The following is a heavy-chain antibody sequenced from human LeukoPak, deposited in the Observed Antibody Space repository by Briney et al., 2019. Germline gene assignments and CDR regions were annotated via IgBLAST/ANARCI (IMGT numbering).Heavy chain of an antibody. CDR2: IIPILGIA. D-gene: IGHD2-2*01. J-gene: IGHJ5*02. V-gene: IGHV1-69*04. CDR3: AREGHCSSTSCYGSWFDP. Sequence: GASVKVSCKASGGTFSSYAISWVRQAPGQGLERMGRIIPILGIANYAQKFQGRVTITADKSTSTAYMELNSLRSEDTAVYYCAREGHCSSTSCYGSWFDPWGQGTLVTVSS. CDR1: GGTFSSYA.